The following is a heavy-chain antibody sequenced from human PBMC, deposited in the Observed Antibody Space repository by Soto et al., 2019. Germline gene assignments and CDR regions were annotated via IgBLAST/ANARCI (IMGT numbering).Heavy chain of an antibody. CDR1: GGSISSYY. D-gene: IGHD6-13*01. CDR2: IYYSGST. Sequence: SETLSLTCTVSGGSISSYYWSWIRQPPGKGLEWIGYIYYSGSTNYNPSLKSRVTISLDTSKNQFSLKLSSVTAADTAVYYCARGRAGTTYYYGLDVWGQGTTVTVSS. CDR3: ARGRAGTTYYYGLDV. J-gene: IGHJ6*02. V-gene: IGHV4-59*01.